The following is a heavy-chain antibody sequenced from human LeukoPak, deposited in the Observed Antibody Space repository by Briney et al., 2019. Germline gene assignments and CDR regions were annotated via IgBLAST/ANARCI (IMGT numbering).Heavy chain of an antibody. V-gene: IGHV1-18*01. CDR3: ARDSPPRGVVVRTYYYMDV. CDR2: ISAYNGNT. CDR1: GYTFTSYG. J-gene: IGHJ6*03. Sequence: GASVKVSCKASGYTFTSYGISWVRQAPGQGLEWMGWISAYNGNTNYAQKLQGRVTMTTDTSTSTAYMELRSLRSDDTAVYYCARDSPPRGVVVRTYYYMDVWGKGTTVTVSS. D-gene: IGHD3-22*01.